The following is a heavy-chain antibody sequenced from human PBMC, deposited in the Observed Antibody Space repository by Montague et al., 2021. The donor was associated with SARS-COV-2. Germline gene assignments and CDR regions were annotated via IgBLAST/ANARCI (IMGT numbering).Heavy chain of an antibody. D-gene: IGHD5-18*01. CDR3: ARDTRIQLWFDRDYYYGMDV. CDR2: TYYRSKWYN. Sequence: CAISXDSVSSHSAAWNWIRQSPSRGLEWLGRTYYRSKWYNDYAVSVKSRITINPDTSKNQFSLQLNSVTPEDTAVYYCARDTRIQLWFDRDYYYGMDVWGQGTTVTVSS. V-gene: IGHV6-1*01. J-gene: IGHJ6*02. CDR1: XDSVSSHSAA.